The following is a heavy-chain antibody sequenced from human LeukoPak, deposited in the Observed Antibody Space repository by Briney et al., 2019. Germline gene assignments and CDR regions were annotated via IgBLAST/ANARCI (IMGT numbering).Heavy chain of an antibody. Sequence: SETLSLTCAVYGGSFSGYYWSWIRQPPGKGLEWIGEINHSGSTNYNPSLKSRVTISVDTSKNQFSLKLSSVTAADTAVYYCARSMAAAGPKVGPGPRGTIDYWGQGTLVTVSS. D-gene: IGHD6-13*01. V-gene: IGHV4-34*01. J-gene: IGHJ4*02. CDR1: GGSFSGYY. CDR3: ARSMAAAGPKVGPGPRGTIDY. CDR2: INHSGST.